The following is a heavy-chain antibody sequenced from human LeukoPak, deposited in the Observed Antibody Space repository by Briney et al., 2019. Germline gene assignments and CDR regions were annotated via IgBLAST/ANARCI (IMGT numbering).Heavy chain of an antibody. D-gene: IGHD3-22*01. CDR1: GFTFSTYS. J-gene: IGHJ4*02. CDR2: IWYDGSNK. CDR3: ARDPASWTYYDSSGYYDY. V-gene: IGHV3-33*01. Sequence: GGSLRLSCVASGFTFSTYSMHWVRQAPGKGLEWVAIIWYDGSNKYYADSVKGRFTISRDNPKNTLYLQMNSLRAEDTAVYYCARDPASWTYYDSSGYYDYWGQGTLVTVSS.